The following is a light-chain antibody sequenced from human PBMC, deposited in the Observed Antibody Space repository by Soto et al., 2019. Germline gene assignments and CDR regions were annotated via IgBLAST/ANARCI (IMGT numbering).Light chain of an antibody. Sequence: QSVLTQSPSASGTPGQTVTISCSGRSSNIGSNYVYWYQQLPGTAPRLLMYRADQRPSGVPDRFSGSKSGTSASLAISGLRCEDEADYYCAAWDDIVSGLVFGGGTKLTVL. CDR1: SSNIGSNY. J-gene: IGLJ2*01. V-gene: IGLV1-47*01. CDR3: AAWDDIVSGLV. CDR2: RAD.